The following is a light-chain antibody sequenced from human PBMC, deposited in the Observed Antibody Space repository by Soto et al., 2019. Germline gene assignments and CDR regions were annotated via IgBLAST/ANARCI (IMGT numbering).Light chain of an antibody. CDR3: KSYAGSNTYV. Sequence: QSALTQPPSASGSPGQSVAISCTGTSSDVGGQNYVSWYQQHPGKAPKLIIYAVTERPSGVPDRFSGSKSGNTASLTVSGLQAADEADYFCKSYAGSNTYVFGSGTKLTVL. V-gene: IGLV2-8*01. CDR2: AVT. CDR1: SSDVGGQNY. J-gene: IGLJ1*01.